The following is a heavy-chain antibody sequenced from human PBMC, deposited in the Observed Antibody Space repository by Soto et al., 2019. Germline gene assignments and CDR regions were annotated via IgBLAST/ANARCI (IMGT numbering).Heavy chain of an antibody. CDR1: GYTFTGYY. J-gene: IGHJ4*02. CDR2: INPNSGGT. V-gene: IGHV1-2*02. CDR3: ARDRYDSTAPTDY. Sequence: ASVKVSCKASGYTFTGYYMHWVRQAPGQGLEWMGWINPNSGGTNYAQKFQGRVTMTRDTFISTAYMELSRLRSDDTAMYYCARDRYDSTAPTDYWGQGTLVTVSS. D-gene: IGHD3-22*01.